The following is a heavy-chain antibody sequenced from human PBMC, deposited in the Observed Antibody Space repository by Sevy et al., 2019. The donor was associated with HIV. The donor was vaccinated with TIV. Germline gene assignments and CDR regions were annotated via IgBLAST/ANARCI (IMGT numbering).Heavy chain of an antibody. J-gene: IGHJ4*02. CDR2: ISKEGTNK. Sequence: GGSLRLSCEASGFTFTRYAFHWVRQAPGKELEWVAVISKEGTNKYYIDSVKGRFTISRDNSRNTLFLQMERLRAEDTAMYFCARDPHAVPHWGSFDSWGQGTLVTVSS. V-gene: IGHV3-30-3*01. CDR3: ARDPHAVPHWGSFDS. D-gene: IGHD3-16*01. CDR1: GFTFTRYA.